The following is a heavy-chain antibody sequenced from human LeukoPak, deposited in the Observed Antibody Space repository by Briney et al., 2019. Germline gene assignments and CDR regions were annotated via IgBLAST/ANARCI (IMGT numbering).Heavy chain of an antibody. Sequence: GESLKISCKGSGYNFTNYWIGWVRQMPGKGLEWMGFIFPGDSDTRYSPSFQGQVTISVDRSITTACLQWSSLKASDTAMYYCARRAHDYIWGSNSYDVFDLWGQGTMVTVSS. J-gene: IGHJ3*01. V-gene: IGHV5-51*01. CDR3: ARRAHDYIWGSNSYDVFDL. CDR2: IFPGDSDT. D-gene: IGHD3-16*01. CDR1: GYNFTNYW.